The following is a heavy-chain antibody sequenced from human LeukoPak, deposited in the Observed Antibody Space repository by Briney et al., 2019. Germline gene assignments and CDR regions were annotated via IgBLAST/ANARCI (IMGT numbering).Heavy chain of an antibody. V-gene: IGHV4-39*01. Sequence: PSETLSLTCTVSGGSISSSSYYWGWIRQPPGKGLEWIGSIYYSGSTYYNPSLKSRITISVDTSKNQFSLKLSSVTAADTAVYYCARRFLEWLSGPGYFDLWGRGTLVTVSS. CDR2: IYYSGST. D-gene: IGHD3-3*01. CDR3: ARRFLEWLSGPGYFDL. J-gene: IGHJ2*01. CDR1: GGSISSSSYY.